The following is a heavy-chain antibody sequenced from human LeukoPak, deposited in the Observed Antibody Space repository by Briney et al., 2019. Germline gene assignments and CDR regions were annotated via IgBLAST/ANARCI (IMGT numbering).Heavy chain of an antibody. CDR3: AKDKYSWDPSNWFDP. Sequence: PGGSLGLSCAASGFTFSSYAMSWVRQAPGKGLEWVSAISHSGGSTYYPASVKGRFTISRDNSKNTLYLQMNSLRAEDTAVYYCAKDKYSWDPSNWFDPWGQGTLVTVSS. V-gene: IGHV3-23*01. D-gene: IGHD1-26*01. J-gene: IGHJ5*02. CDR2: ISHSGGST. CDR1: GFTFSSYA.